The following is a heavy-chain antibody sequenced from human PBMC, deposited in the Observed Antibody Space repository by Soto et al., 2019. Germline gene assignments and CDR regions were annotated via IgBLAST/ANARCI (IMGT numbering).Heavy chain of an antibody. CDR3: ARAVIRAAGTLDY. CDR1: GFTFSSYW. Sequence: GGSLRLSCAASGFTFSSYWMSWVRQAPGKGLEWVANIKQDGSERYYVDSVKGRFTISRDNAKNSLYLQMNSLRAEDTAVYYCARAVIRAAGTLDYWGQGTLVTVSS. J-gene: IGHJ4*02. D-gene: IGHD6-13*01. CDR2: IKQDGSER. V-gene: IGHV3-7*01.